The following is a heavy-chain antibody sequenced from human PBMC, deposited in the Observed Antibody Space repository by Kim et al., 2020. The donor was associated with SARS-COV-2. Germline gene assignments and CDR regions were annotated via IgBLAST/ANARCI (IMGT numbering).Heavy chain of an antibody. CDR1: GGSISSSSYY. J-gene: IGHJ4*02. CDR3: ARHSSPWLVKLYYFDY. D-gene: IGHD2-15*01. CDR2: IYYSGST. V-gene: IGHV4-39*01. Sequence: SETLSLTCTVSGGSISSSSYYWGWIRQPPGKGLERIGSIYYSGSTYYNPSLKSRVTISVDTSKNQFSLKLSSVTAADTAVYYCARHSSPWLVKLYYFDYWGQGTLVTVSS.